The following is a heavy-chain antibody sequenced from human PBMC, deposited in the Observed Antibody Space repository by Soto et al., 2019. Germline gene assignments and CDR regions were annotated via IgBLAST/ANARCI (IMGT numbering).Heavy chain of an antibody. CDR3: ASSIVGATGAFDI. Sequence: PGESLKISCKGSGYSFTSYWISWVRQMPGKGLEWMGRIDPSDSYTNYSPSFQGHVTISADKSISTAYLQWSSLKASDTAMYYCASSIVGATGAFDIWGQGTMVTVSS. CDR2: IDPSDSYT. V-gene: IGHV5-10-1*01. J-gene: IGHJ3*02. D-gene: IGHD1-26*01. CDR1: GYSFTSYW.